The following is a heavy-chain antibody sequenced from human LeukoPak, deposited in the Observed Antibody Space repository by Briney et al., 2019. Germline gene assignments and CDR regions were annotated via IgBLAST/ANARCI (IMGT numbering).Heavy chain of an antibody. Sequence: PGGSLRLSCSTSGFIFSSYPMHWVRQPPGKGLEYVSGITSNGDSTNYADSGKGRFTISRDNSKNTLSLHMSSLRAEDTAVYYCVKDQGEYSSSWYYFDNWGQGTLVTVSS. D-gene: IGHD6-13*01. J-gene: IGHJ4*02. CDR1: GFIFSSYP. CDR3: VKDQGEYSSSWYYFDN. CDR2: ITSNGDST. V-gene: IGHV3-64D*06.